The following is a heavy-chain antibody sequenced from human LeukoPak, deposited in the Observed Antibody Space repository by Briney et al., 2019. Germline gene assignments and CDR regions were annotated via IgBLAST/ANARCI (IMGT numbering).Heavy chain of an antibody. Sequence: SVKVSCKASGYTFTGYYMHWVRQAPGQGLEWMGLINPNSGGTNYAQKFQGRVKMTRDTSNSTAYMEVRSLRSDDTAVYYCARERSGANSYGYWEYWGQGTLVTVSS. CDR2: INPNSGGT. CDR1: GYTFTGYY. J-gene: IGHJ4*02. D-gene: IGHD5-18*01. V-gene: IGHV1-2*02. CDR3: ARERSGANSYGYWEY.